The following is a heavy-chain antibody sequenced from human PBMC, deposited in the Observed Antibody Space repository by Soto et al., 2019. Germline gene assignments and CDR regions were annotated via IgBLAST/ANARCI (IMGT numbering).Heavy chain of an antibody. J-gene: IGHJ4*02. CDR3: ARGGFGTGSYFNY. D-gene: IGHD3-10*01. CDR2: MNPDSGNT. Sequence: QVQLVHSGAEVRRPGASVKVSCRASGYTFSNYDINWVRQATGQGLEWMGWMNPDSGNTGYAQKFQGRVNMTRDTSISTAYLELSSIRSEDTAVYYCARGGFGTGSYFNYWGQGTLVIVSS. V-gene: IGHV1-8*01. CDR1: GYTFSNYD.